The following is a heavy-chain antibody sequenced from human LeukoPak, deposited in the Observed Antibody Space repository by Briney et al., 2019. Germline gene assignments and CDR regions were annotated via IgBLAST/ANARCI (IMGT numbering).Heavy chain of an antibody. Sequence: GGSLRLSCAASGFTFSSYGMHWVRQAPGKGLEWVAFIRYDGSNKYYADSVKGRFTISRDNSKNTLYLQMNSLRAEDTAVYYCTTDAPQLVWLDPWGQGTLVTVSS. CDR3: TTDAPQLVWLDP. CDR2: IRYDGSNK. D-gene: IGHD6-6*01. V-gene: IGHV3-30*02. CDR1: GFTFSSYG. J-gene: IGHJ5*02.